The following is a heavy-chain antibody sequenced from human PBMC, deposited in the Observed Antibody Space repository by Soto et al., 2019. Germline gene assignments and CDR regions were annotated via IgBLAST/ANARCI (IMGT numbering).Heavy chain of an antibody. V-gene: IGHV5-51*01. CDR3: ARLLEAIAAAASFDY. CDR2: IYPGDSDT. D-gene: IGHD6-13*01. J-gene: IGHJ4*02. Sequence: PGESLKISCKGSGYSFTSYWIGWVRQMPGKGLEWMGIIYPGDSDTRYSPSFQGQVTISADKSISTAYLQWSSLKASDTAMYYWARLLEAIAAAASFDYWGQGTLVTVSS. CDR1: GYSFTSYW.